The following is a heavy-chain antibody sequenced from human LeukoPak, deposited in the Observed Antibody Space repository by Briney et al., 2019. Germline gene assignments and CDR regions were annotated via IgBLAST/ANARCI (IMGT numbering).Heavy chain of an antibody. V-gene: IGHV1-18*01. CDR1: GYTFTSYG. D-gene: IGHD2-15*01. CDR3: ARDILDIVVYYYYGMDV. CDR2: ISAYNGNT. J-gene: IGHJ6*02. Sequence: GASVKVSCKASGYTFTSYGISWVRQAPGQGLEWMGWISAYNGNTNYAQKLQGRVTMTRNTSISTAYMELSSLRSEDTAVYYCARDILDIVVYYYYGMDVWGQGTTVTVSS.